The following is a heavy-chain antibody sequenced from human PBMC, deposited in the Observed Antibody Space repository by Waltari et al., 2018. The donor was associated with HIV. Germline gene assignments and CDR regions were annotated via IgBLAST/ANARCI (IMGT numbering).Heavy chain of an antibody. CDR3: ARDRNYYYDSSGYFFNAFDI. V-gene: IGHV4-61*02. Sequence: QVQLQESGPGLVKPSQTLSLTCPVPGGSISSGSYYWRWIRQPAGKGLEWIGRIYTSGSTNYNPSLKSRVTISVDTSKNQFSLKLSSVTAADTAVYYCARDRNYYYDSSGYFFNAFDIWGQGTMVTVSS. J-gene: IGHJ3*02. D-gene: IGHD3-22*01. CDR2: IYTSGST. CDR1: GGSISSGSYY.